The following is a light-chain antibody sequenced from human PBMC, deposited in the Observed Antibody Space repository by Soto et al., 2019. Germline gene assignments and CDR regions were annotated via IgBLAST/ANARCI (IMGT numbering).Light chain of an antibody. CDR2: GES. CDR1: QSVSGNN. CDR3: QQCDGTSWT. J-gene: IGKJ1*01. Sequence: VSTQSPGTLAVSPGERATLCCRASQSVSGNNLAWYQQKPGRPPRLLIYGESSRASGVPDRFSGSGSGTNFTLTINRLEPEDFAVYYCQQCDGTSWTFGQGTKVDIK. V-gene: IGKV3-20*01.